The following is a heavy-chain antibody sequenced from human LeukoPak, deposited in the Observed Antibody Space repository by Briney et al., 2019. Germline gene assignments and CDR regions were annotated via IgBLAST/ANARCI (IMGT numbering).Heavy chain of an antibody. Sequence: GASVKVSCKASGYTFTGYYMHWVRQAPGQGLEWMGRINPNSGGTNYAQKFQGRVTMTRDTSISTAYVELSRLRSDDTAVYYCAREIGGSLQQLVIDYWGQGTLVTVSS. J-gene: IGHJ4*02. CDR1: GYTFTGYY. V-gene: IGHV1-2*06. D-gene: IGHD6-13*01. CDR2: INPNSGGT. CDR3: AREIGGSLQQLVIDY.